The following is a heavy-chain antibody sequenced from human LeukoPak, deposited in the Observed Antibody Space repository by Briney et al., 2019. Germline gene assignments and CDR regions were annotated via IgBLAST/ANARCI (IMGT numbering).Heavy chain of an antibody. V-gene: IGHV1-2*02. CDR3: ARDGRFLEWLLYGYYFDY. D-gene: IGHD3-3*01. J-gene: IGHJ4*02. Sequence: ASVKVSCTASGYTFTGYYMHWVRQAPGQGLEWMGWINPNSGGTNYAQKFQGRVTMTRDTSISTAYMELSRLRSDDTAVYYCARDGRFLEWLLYGYYFDYWGQGTLVTVSS. CDR2: INPNSGGT. CDR1: GYTFTGYY.